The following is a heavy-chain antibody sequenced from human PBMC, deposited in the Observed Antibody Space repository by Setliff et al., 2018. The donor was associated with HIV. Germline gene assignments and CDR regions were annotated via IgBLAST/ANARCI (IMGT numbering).Heavy chain of an antibody. D-gene: IGHD2-21*02. J-gene: IGHJ4*02. CDR3: ARGGAFCGRDSCYYLDY. CDR1: GDSIDRSNFF. CDR2: IYYSGSA. V-gene: IGHV4-31*01. Sequence: PSETLSLTCTVSGDSIDRSNFFWTWIRQHPGKGLEWIGYIYYSGSATYNPSLKSQAFISVDTSRNEFSLKLSSVTAADTAVYFCARGGAFCGRDSCYYLDYWGQGNPVTVSS.